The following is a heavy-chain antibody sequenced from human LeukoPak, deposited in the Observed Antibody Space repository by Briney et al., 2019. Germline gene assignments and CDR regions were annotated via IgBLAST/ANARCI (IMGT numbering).Heavy chain of an antibody. V-gene: IGHV1-18*01. D-gene: IGHD2-15*01. Sequence: GASVKVSCKASGYTFTSYGISWVRQAPGQGLEWMGWISAYNGNTNYAQKLQGRVTMTTDTSTSTAYMELRSLRSDDTAVYYCARGSGVVVVAATPDVFDHWGQGTLVTVSS. CDR1: GYTFTSYG. CDR2: ISAYNGNT. CDR3: ARGSGVVVVAATPDVFDH. J-gene: IGHJ4*02.